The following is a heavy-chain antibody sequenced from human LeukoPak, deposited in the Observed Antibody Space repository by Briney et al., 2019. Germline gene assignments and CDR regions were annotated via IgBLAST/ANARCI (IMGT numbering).Heavy chain of an antibody. CDR1: GGSISSYY. Sequence: PSETLSLTCTVSGGSISSYYWSWIRQPPGKGLEWIGYIYYSGSTNYNPSLKSRVTISVDTSKNQFSLKLSSVTAADTAVYYCARHSYYYDSSGYFSWFDPWGQGTLVTVSS. J-gene: IGHJ5*02. CDR3: ARHSYYYDSSGYFSWFDP. V-gene: IGHV4-59*08. D-gene: IGHD3-22*01. CDR2: IYYSGST.